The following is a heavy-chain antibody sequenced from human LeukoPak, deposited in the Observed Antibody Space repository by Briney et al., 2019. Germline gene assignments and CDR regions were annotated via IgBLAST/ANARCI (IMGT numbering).Heavy chain of an antibody. CDR1: GYTFTGYY. Sequence: GASAKVSCKASGYTFTGYYMHWVRQAPGQGLEWMGWINPNSGGTNYAQKFQGRVTMARDTSISTAYMELSRLRSDDTAVYYCARPGSGSYYLDYWGQGTLVTVSS. D-gene: IGHD3-10*01. CDR2: INPNSGGT. CDR3: ARPGSGSYYLDY. V-gene: IGHV1-2*02. J-gene: IGHJ4*02.